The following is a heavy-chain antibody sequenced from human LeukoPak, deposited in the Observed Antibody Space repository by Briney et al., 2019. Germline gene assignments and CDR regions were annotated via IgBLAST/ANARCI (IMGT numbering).Heavy chain of an antibody. CDR1: GASISSYY. J-gene: IGHJ5*02. Sequence: PSETLSLTCTVSGASISSYYWSRIRQPPGKGLEWIGHIYYSGITNYDPSLKSRVTISVDTSRNQFSLKLSSVTAADTAVYYCARDLLNWFDPWGQGTLVTVSS. V-gene: IGHV4-59*01. CDR2: IYYSGIT. CDR3: ARDLLNWFDP.